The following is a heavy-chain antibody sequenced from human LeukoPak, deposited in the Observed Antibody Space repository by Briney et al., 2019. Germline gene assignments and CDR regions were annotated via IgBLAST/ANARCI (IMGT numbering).Heavy chain of an antibody. D-gene: IGHD6-13*01. J-gene: IGHJ1*01. V-gene: IGHV3-23*01. CDR3: AKDNSPYSNSWLQFFQH. CDR1: GFTFSSYA. CDR2: ISDSGGST. Sequence: GGSLSLSCAASGFTFSSYAMCWVRPAPRKGLEWVSIISDSGGSTYYADSVKGRFTISRDNSKNTLYLQMNSLRAEDTAVYYCAKDNSPYSNSWLQFFQHWGQGTLVTVSS.